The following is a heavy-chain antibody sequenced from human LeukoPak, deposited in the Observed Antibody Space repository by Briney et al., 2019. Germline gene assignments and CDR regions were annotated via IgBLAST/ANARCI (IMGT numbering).Heavy chain of an antibody. D-gene: IGHD2-2*01. CDR3: ARQFVSYALYYYYYYYGMDV. V-gene: IGHV4-39*01. CDR2: IYYSGST. CDR1: GGSISSYY. J-gene: IGHJ6*02. Sequence: SETLSLTCTVSGGSISSYYWSWIRQPPGKGLEWIGSIYYSGSTYYNPSLKSRVTISVDTSKNQFSLKLSSVTAADTAVYYCARQFVSYALYYYYYYYGMDVWGQGTTVTVSS.